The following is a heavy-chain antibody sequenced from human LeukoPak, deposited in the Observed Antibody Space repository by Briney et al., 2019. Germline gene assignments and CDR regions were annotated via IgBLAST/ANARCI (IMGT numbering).Heavy chain of an antibody. CDR3: ARSSLYSSSWYEPPSLGEDY. CDR1: GGTFSSYA. V-gene: IGHV1-69*13. CDR2: IIPLCGTA. J-gene: IGHJ4*02. D-gene: IGHD6-13*01. Sequence: SVKVSCKASGGTFSSYAISWVRQARGQGLEGMGGIIPLCGTANYAQKYQGRVTITADESTSTAYMELSSLRSEDTAVYYCARSSLYSSSWYEPPSLGEDYWGQGTLVTVSS.